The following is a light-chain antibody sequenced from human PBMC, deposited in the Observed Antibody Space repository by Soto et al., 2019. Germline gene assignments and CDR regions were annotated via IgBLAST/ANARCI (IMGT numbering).Light chain of an antibody. V-gene: IGLV2-8*01. CDR2: EVN. J-gene: IGLJ3*02. CDR1: SSDVGGYNY. Sequence: QSVLTQPPSASGSPGQSVTISCTGTSSDVGGYNYVSWYQQHPGKAPKLMIYEVNKRPSGVPDRFSGSKSGNTASLTVSGLQAEDGADYYCSSYAGSNKVFGGGTKVTVL. CDR3: SSYAGSNKV.